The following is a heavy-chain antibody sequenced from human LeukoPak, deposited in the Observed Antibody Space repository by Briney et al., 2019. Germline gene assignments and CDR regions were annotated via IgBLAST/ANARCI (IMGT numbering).Heavy chain of an antibody. CDR1: GGSFSGYY. D-gene: IGHD3-22*01. CDR2: INHSGST. V-gene: IGHV4-34*01. J-gene: IGHJ4*02. Sequence: KSSETLSLTCAVYGGSFSGYYWSWIRQPPGKALEWIGEINHSGSTNYNPSLKSRVTISVDTSKNQFSLKLSSVTAADTAVYYCARGRYTYYYDSSGLSYFDYWGQGTLVTVSS. CDR3: ARGRYTYYYDSSGLSYFDY.